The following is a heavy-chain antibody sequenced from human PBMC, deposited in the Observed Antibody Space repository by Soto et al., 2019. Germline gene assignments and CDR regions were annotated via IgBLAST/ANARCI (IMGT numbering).Heavy chain of an antibody. D-gene: IGHD2-15*01. CDR2: INEDGSDK. V-gene: IGHV3-7*01. Sequence: GGSLRLSCAASGFSFTTYWMSRVRQAPGKGLEWVAKINEDGSDKGYVESVKGRFTISRDNAKNSLSLQMNSLRVDDTAVYYCARWDGRCSGGSCFFDYWGQGTLVTVSS. CDR3: ARWDGRCSGGSCFFDY. J-gene: IGHJ4*02. CDR1: GFSFTTYW.